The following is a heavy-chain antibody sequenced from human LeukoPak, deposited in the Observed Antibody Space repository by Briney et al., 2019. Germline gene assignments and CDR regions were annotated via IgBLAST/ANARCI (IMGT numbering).Heavy chain of an antibody. CDR3: TKLHFHDSSGYYTLLPLGAFDI. D-gene: IGHD3-22*01. Sequence: GSLRLSCVTSGFRFDDNAMSWVRQAPGKGLEWVGLIRSNVFGGTTEYAASVRGSFSISRDDSKSIAYLQMNSLKTEDSAIYYCTKLHFHDSSGYYTLLPLGAFDIWGQGTMVTVSS. CDR1: GFRFDDNA. J-gene: IGHJ3*02. CDR2: IRSNVFGGTT. V-gene: IGHV3-49*04.